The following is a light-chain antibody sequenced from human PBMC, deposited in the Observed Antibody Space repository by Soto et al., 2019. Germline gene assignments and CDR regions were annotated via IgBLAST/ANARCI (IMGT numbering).Light chain of an antibody. V-gene: IGKV1-5*01. CDR1: ESISTL. CDR2: DAS. J-gene: IGKJ1*01. CDR3: QQYNSYSWT. Sequence: DIQMTQSPSTLSASVGERVTISCRANESISTLLAWYQQKPGKAPKLLIYDASSLESGVPSRFRGSGSGTEVTLTISSLQPDDFATYFCQQYNSYSWTFGRGTQVEVK.